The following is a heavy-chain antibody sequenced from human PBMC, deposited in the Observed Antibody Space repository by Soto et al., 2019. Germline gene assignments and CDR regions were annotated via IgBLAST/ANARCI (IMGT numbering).Heavy chain of an antibody. J-gene: IGHJ1*01. D-gene: IGHD3-22*01. V-gene: IGHV3-30-3*01. CDR1: GFTFSSYA. Sequence: QVQLVESGGGVVQPGRSLRLSCAASGFTFSSYAMHWVRQSPCKWLEWGAVISYDGSNKYYADSVKGRFTISRDNSKNPLYLQMNSLRAEDTAVYYCVHEEYYYDCSGYYYGLGYFQHWGQGTLVTVSS. CDR3: VHEEYYYDCSGYYYGLGYFQH. CDR2: ISYDGSNK.